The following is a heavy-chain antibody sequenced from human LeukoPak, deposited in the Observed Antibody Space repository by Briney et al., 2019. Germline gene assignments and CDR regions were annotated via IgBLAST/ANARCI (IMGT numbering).Heavy chain of an antibody. D-gene: IGHD4-17*01. J-gene: IGHJ4*02. V-gene: IGHV3-21*01. Sequence: GGSLRLSCAASGFTFSSYSMNWVRQAPGKGLEWVSSISSSSSYIYYADSVKGRFTISRDNAKNSLYLQMNSLRAEDTAAYYCARGGGDYGFDYWGQGTLVTVSS. CDR1: GFTFSSYS. CDR2: ISSSSSYI. CDR3: ARGGGDYGFDY.